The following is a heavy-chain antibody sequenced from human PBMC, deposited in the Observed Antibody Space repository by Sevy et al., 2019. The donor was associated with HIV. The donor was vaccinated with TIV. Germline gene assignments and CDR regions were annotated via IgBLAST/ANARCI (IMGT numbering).Heavy chain of an antibody. CDR2: ISYDGSDK. CDR3: ARDQHYYAGNVRTAWFDP. CDR1: GFAFTNYYA. D-gene: IGHD3-22*01. J-gene: IGHJ5*02. Sequence: GGSLRLSCAASGFAFTNYYAMHWVRQAPGKGLEWVALISYDGSDKYYADSVKGRFTISRDNSKNTLYLQMNRLSAEETAVYYCARDQHYYAGNVRTAWFDPWGQGILVTVSS. V-gene: IGHV3-30-3*01.